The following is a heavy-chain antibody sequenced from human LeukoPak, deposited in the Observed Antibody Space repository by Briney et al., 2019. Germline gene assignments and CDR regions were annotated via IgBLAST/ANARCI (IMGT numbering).Heavy chain of an antibody. J-gene: IGHJ4*02. CDR2: MNPNSGKS. Sequence: AAXVKVSCKASGYTFTNYDMNWVGQAPGQGLEGMGYMNPNSGKSAYAQKLQGRVTINTDGSISTAYMELSGLRSEDTALYYCAREGLDYWGQGTLVTVSS. CDR3: AREGLDY. V-gene: IGHV1-8*01. CDR1: GYTFTNYD.